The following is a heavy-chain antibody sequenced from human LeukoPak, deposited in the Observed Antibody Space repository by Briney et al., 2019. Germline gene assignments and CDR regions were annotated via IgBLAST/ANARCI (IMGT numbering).Heavy chain of an antibody. Sequence: GGSLRLSCAASGFTFSSYAMHWVRQAPGKGLEYVSAISGNGGSTYYANSVKGRFTISRDNSKNTLYLQMGSLRAEDMAVYYCARRGFFDYWGQGTLVTVSS. D-gene: IGHD3-10*01. CDR3: ARRGFFDY. V-gene: IGHV3-64*01. CDR1: GFTFSSYA. CDR2: ISGNGGST. J-gene: IGHJ4*02.